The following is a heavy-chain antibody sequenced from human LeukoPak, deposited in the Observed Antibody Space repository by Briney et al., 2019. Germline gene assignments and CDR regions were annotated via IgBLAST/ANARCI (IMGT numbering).Heavy chain of an antibody. CDR2: IYYSGST. CDR1: GGPISSYY. CDR3: AIHYYDSSGYLYFDY. D-gene: IGHD3-22*01. Sequence: PSETLSLTCTVSGGPISSYYWSWIRQPPGKGLEWIGYIYYSGSTNYNPSLKSRVTISVDTSKNQFSLKLSSVTAADTAVYYCAIHYYDSSGYLYFDYWGQGTLVTVSS. V-gene: IGHV4-59*01. J-gene: IGHJ4*02.